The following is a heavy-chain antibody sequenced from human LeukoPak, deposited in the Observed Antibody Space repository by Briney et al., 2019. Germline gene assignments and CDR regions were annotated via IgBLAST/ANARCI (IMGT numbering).Heavy chain of an antibody. CDR1: GLTFSSYG. CDR3: AKDGAFWSGYPHWFDP. CDR2: IRYDGSNK. V-gene: IGHV3-30*02. Sequence: GGSLRLSCTASGLTFSSYGMHWVRQAPGKGLEWVAFIRYDGSNKYYADSVKGRFTISRDNSKNTLYLQMNSLRAEDTAVYYCAKDGAFWSGYPHWFDPWGQGTLVTVSS. D-gene: IGHD3-3*01. J-gene: IGHJ5*02.